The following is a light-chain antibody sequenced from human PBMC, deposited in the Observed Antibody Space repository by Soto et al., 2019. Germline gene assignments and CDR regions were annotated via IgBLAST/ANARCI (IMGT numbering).Light chain of an antibody. CDR1: SSDVGGYNY. CDR3: ISYPGSSNV. CDR2: EVN. Sequence: QSALTQPPSASGSPGQSVAISCTGTSSDVGGYNYVSWYQQHPGKAPKLMIYEVNKRPSGVPDRFSGSKSGNTASLTVSGLQAEDEADYYCISYPGSSNVFGTGTKXTV. V-gene: IGLV2-8*01. J-gene: IGLJ1*01.